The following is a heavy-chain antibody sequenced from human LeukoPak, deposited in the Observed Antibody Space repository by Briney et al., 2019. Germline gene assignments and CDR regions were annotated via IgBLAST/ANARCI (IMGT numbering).Heavy chain of an antibody. CDR2: INPNSGGT. CDR3: ARRGPYSGSYPIDY. CDR1: GYTFTGYH. Sequence: ASVKVSCKASGYTFTGYHMHWVRQAPGQGLEWMGWINPNSGGTNYAQKFQGRVTMTRDTSISTAYMELSRLRSDDTAVYYCARRGPYSGSYPIDYWGQGTLVTVSS. V-gene: IGHV1-2*02. D-gene: IGHD1-26*01. J-gene: IGHJ4*02.